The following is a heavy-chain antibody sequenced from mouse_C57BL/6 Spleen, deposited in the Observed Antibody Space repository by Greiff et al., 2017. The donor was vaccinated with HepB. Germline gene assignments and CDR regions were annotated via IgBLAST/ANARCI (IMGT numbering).Heavy chain of an antibody. D-gene: IGHD1-1*01. CDR1: GYSITSGYY. J-gene: IGHJ1*03. Sequence: EVKLMESGPGLVKPSQSLSLTCSVTGYSITSGYYWNWIRQFPGNKLEWMGYISYDGSNNYNPSLKNRISITRDTSKNQFFLKLNSVTTEDTATYYCAREGAPVVAPHWYFDVWGTGTTVTVSS. CDR2: ISYDGSN. V-gene: IGHV3-6*01. CDR3: AREGAPVVAPHWYFDV.